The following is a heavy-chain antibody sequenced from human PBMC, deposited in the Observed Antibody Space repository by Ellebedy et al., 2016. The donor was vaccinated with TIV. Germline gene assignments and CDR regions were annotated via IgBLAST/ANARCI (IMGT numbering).Heavy chain of an antibody. CDR2: INWNSDII. D-gene: IGHD3-10*01. Sequence: LSLTCAASGFKFDDYAMHWVRQAPGKGLEWIASINWNSDIIGYADSVNGRLTISRDSAKNSLYLQMSGLRAEDTAFYYCAKEGNYGSGSYGLDVWGQGTRVTVSS. CDR3: AKEGNYGSGSYGLDV. V-gene: IGHV3-9*01. CDR1: GFKFDDYA. J-gene: IGHJ6*02.